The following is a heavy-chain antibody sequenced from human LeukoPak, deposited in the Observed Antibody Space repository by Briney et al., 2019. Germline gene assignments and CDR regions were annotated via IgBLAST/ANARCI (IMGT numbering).Heavy chain of an antibody. CDR3: AKVNYYGSGSYHFDY. CDR2: IRYDESKK. J-gene: IGHJ4*02. D-gene: IGHD3-10*01. Sequence: GGSLRLSCAASGFTFSNFGMHWVRQAPGKGLEWVAFIRYDESKKYYADSVKGRFTISRDNSKNTLSLQMNSLRAEDTAVYYCAKVNYYGSGSYHFDYWGQGTLVTVSS. V-gene: IGHV3-30*02. CDR1: GFTFSNFG.